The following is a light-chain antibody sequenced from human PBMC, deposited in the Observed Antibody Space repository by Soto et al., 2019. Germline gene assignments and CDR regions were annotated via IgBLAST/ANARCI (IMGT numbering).Light chain of an antibody. CDR1: QSVSSY. J-gene: IGKJ5*01. Sequence: EIVLTQSRATLSLSPGERATLSCRASQSVSSYLAWYQQKPGQAPRFLIYDASNRATGIPARFSGSGSGTDFTLTISSLEPEDFAVYYCQQRSNWPITFGKGTRLEIK. CDR2: DAS. V-gene: IGKV3-11*01. CDR3: QQRSNWPIT.